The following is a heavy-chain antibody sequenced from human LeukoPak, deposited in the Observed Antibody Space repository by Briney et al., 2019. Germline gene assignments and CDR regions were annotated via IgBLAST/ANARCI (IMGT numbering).Heavy chain of an antibody. V-gene: IGHV3-23*01. CDR1: GFSFSNFA. D-gene: IGHD3-10*01. Sequence: GGSLRLSCAASGFSFSNFAMTWVRQAPGKGLEWVSAISGSGGSTYYADSVKGRFTISRDNSKNTLYLQMNSLRAEDTAVYYCAELWLGELSGYWGQGTLVTVSS. CDR2: ISGSGGST. CDR3: AELWLGELSGY. J-gene: IGHJ4*02.